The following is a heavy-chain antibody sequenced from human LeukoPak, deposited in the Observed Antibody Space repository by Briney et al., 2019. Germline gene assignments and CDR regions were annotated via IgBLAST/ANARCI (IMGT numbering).Heavy chain of an antibody. CDR1: GYTFTRHQ. CDR3: ARELTSGGMDV. CDR2: INPTGGTT. D-gene: IGHD3-9*01. J-gene: IGHJ6*02. V-gene: IGHV1-46*01. Sequence: ASVKLSCTASGYTFTRHQMYWVRQAPGQGLEWMGLINPTGGTTSYAQKFQGRVTMTTDTSTSTVYMELSGLRSEDTAEYYCARELTSGGMDVWGQGTTVTVSS.